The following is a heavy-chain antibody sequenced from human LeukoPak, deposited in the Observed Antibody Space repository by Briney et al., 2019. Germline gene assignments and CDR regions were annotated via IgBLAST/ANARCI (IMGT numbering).Heavy chain of an antibody. CDR2: INHSGST. CDR3: ARVPTSRYSSSS. CDR1: GGSISSYY. J-gene: IGHJ4*02. V-gene: IGHV4-34*01. D-gene: IGHD6-6*01. Sequence: SETLSLTCTVSGGSISSYYWSWLRQPPGKGLEWIGEINHSGSTNYNPSLKSRVTISVDTSKNQFSLKLSSVTAADTAVYYCARVPTSRYSSSSRGQGTLVTVSS.